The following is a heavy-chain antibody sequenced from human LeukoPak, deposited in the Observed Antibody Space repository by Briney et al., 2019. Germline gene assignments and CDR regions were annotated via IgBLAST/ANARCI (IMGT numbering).Heavy chain of an antibody. CDR1: GFIFSSYA. D-gene: IGHD4-17*01. Sequence: PGGSLGLSCAASGFIFSSYAMSWVRQAPGKGLEWVSTISGTNDNTYYADSVKDRFTISRDNSKNTLSLQMNSLRAEDTAVYYCAKGRGTTVTSAANYWGQGTLVTVSS. V-gene: IGHV3-23*01. J-gene: IGHJ4*02. CDR3: AKGRGTTVTSAANY. CDR2: ISGTNDNT.